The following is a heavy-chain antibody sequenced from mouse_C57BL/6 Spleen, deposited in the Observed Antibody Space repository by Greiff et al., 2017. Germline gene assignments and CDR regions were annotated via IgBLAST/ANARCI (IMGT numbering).Heavy chain of an antibody. J-gene: IGHJ2*01. CDR3: ARSYDYVFDY. CDR1: GFTFTDYY. D-gene: IGHD2-4*01. CDR2: IRNKANGYTT. Sequence: EVHLVESGGGLVQPGGSLSLSCAASGFTFTDYYMSWVRQPPGKALEWLGFIRNKANGYTTEYSASVKGRFTISRDNSQSILYLQMNALRAEDSATYYCARSYDYVFDYWGQGTTLTVSS. V-gene: IGHV7-3*01.